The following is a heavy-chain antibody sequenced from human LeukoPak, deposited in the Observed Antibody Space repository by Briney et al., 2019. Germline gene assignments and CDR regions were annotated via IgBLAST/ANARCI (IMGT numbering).Heavy chain of an antibody. V-gene: IGHV3-23*01. J-gene: IGHJ4*02. Sequence: GGSLRLSCAASGFPFSSYAMTWVRQAPGRGLEWVSAISGSGDSTYYADSVMGRFTISRDNSKHTLFLQMSSLRAEDTAAYYCAKDIKMGALVPELDSWGQGTLVTVSS. CDR1: GFPFSSYA. CDR2: ISGSGDST. CDR3: AKDIKMGALVPELDS. D-gene: IGHD1-26*01.